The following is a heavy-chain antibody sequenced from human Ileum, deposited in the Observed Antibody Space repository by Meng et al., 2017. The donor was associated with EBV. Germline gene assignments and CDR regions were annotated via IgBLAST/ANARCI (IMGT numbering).Heavy chain of an antibody. CDR2: ILSGST. Sequence: VQRLGSGPGLVKPSETLPLTCTVASGSVSSCDYHWSWIRQPPGKGLEWIGYILSGSTNYDPSLTNRVTISVDTSKNHFSLKLTSVTAADTAVYYCAGGRAGYGGYKTWGQGTLVTVSS. J-gene: IGHJ4*02. CDR3: AGGRAGYGGYKT. CDR1: SGSVSSCDYH. V-gene: IGHV4-61*03. D-gene: IGHD5-12*01.